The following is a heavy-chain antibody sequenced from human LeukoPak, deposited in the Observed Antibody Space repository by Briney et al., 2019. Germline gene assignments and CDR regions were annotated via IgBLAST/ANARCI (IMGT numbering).Heavy chain of an antibody. Sequence: PGGSLRLSCAASGFTFSSYEMNWVRQAPGKGLEWVSYISSSGSTKNYADSVKGRFTISRDNAKNSLYLQMNSLRAEDTAVYYCARGGGVYYYYYGMDVGGKGTTVTVSS. CDR3: ARGGGVYYYYYGMDV. D-gene: IGHD2-8*01. V-gene: IGHV3-48*03. CDR1: GFTFSSYE. CDR2: ISSSGSTK. J-gene: IGHJ6*04.